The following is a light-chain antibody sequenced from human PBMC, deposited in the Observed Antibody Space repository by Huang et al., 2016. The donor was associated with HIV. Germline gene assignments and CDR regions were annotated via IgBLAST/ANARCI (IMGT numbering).Light chain of an antibody. CDR2: GAS. CDR1: QSVSSSY. Sequence: EIVLTQSPGTLSLSPGERATLSCRASQSVSSSYLAWYQQKPGQAPRLLIYGASSRATGSPDRFSGGGSGTDVTLTISRLEPEDFAVYYCQQYGSSPRLTFGGGTKVEIK. V-gene: IGKV3-20*01. J-gene: IGKJ4*01. CDR3: QQYGSSPRLT.